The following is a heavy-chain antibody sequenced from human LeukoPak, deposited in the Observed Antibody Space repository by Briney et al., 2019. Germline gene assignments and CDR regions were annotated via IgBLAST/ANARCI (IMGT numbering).Heavy chain of an antibody. D-gene: IGHD6-13*01. CDR3: ARLGVSSSSNWFDP. Sequence: SETLSLTCGVHGGSFSGYYCNWIRQSPGKGLEWIGHINHNGKTNYNPSLKSRVTISVDTSKNQFSLKLNSVTAADTAVYYCARLGVSSSSNWFDPWGQGTLVTVSS. CDR1: GGSFSGYY. J-gene: IGHJ5*02. V-gene: IGHV4-34*01. CDR2: INHNGKT.